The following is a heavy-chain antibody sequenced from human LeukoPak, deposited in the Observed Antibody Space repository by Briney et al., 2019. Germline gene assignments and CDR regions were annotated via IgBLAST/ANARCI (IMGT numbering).Heavy chain of an antibody. J-gene: IGHJ4*02. V-gene: IGHV7-4-1*02. CDR1: GYTFSSYA. CDR3: ASDKNPQDRGYNYGSSFDY. CDR2: INTNTGDP. D-gene: IGHD3-10*01. Sequence: GASVKVSCKTSGYTFSSYAMNWVRQAPGQGLEWMGWINTNTGDPTYAQGFTGRCVFSLDTSVSTAYLQISSLKAEDTAVYYCASDKNPQDRGYNYGSSFDYWGQGTLVTVSS.